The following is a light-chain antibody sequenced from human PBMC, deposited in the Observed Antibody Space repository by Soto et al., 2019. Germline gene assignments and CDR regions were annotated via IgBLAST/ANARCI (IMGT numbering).Light chain of an antibody. V-gene: IGKV1-17*01. Sequence: DVQMTQSPSSLSASVGDRVTITCRASQGFRNGLAWYQQKPGKAPKRLIYSASTLETGVPSRFSGSGSGTEFTLTISSLQPEDFATYYCLQHDSFPLTFGGGTKVEIK. CDR1: QGFRNG. J-gene: IGKJ4*01. CDR2: SAS. CDR3: LQHDSFPLT.